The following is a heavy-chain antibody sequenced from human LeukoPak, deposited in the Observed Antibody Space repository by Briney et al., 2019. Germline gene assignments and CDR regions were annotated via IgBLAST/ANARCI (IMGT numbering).Heavy chain of an antibody. Sequence: ASVKVSCKASGYTFTGYYMHWVRQAPGQGLEWMGLINPTGGITGYAQKFQGRVTMTRDMSTSTDYMELSSLRSEDTAIYYCARDNSVGDTAWWFDPWGQGTLVTVSS. J-gene: IGHJ5*02. CDR1: GYTFTGYY. CDR2: INPTGGIT. V-gene: IGHV1-46*01. CDR3: ARDNSVGDTAWWFDP. D-gene: IGHD1-26*01.